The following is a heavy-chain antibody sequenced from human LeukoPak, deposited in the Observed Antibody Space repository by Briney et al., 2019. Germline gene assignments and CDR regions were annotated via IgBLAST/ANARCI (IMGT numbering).Heavy chain of an antibody. CDR2: ISSSGSTI. D-gene: IGHD4-11*01. V-gene: IGHV3-11*01. CDR1: GFTFSDYY. CDR3: AREIKADSNPGRWFDP. Sequence: GGSLRLSCAASGFTFSDYYMSWIRQAPGKGLEWVSYISSSGSTIYYADSVKGRFTISRDNAKNSLYLQMNSLRAEDTAVYYCAREIKADSNPGRWFDPWGQGTLVTVSS. J-gene: IGHJ5*02.